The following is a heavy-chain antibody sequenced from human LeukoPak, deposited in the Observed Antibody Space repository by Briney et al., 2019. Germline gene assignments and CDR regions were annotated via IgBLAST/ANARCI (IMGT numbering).Heavy chain of an antibody. J-gene: IGHJ4*02. D-gene: IGHD6-19*01. CDR3: AKGIRIAVAAYFDY. CDR1: GFTFSSYA. Sequence: QAGGSLRLSCAASGFTFSSYAMSWVRQAPGKGLEWVSAISGSGGSTYYADSVKGRFTISRDNSKNTLYLQMNSLRAEDTAVYYCAKGIRIAVAAYFDYWGQGTLVTVSS. CDR2: ISGSGGST. V-gene: IGHV3-23*01.